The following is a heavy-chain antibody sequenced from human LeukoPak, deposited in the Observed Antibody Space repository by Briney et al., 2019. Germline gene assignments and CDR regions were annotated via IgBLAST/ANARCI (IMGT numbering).Heavy chain of an antibody. CDR3: ARGRIGGPKAPFDY. CDR2: IYESGST. J-gene: IGHJ4*02. Sequence: SETLSLTCTVSGGSLTNYYWSWIRQPPGKGLEWIGHIYESGSTTYNPSLESRVTISVDTSKNQFSLRLSSVTAADTALYYCARGRIGGPKAPFDYWGQGTLVTVSS. D-gene: IGHD3-16*01. V-gene: IGHV4-59*01. CDR1: GGSLTNYY.